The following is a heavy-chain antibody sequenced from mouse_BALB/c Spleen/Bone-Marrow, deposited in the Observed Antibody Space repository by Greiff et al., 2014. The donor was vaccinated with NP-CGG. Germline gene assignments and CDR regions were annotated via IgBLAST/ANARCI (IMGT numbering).Heavy chain of an antibody. D-gene: IGHD2-4*01. CDR3: TRGGLRHYAMDY. CDR2: IHPGSGGT. J-gene: IGHJ4*01. CDR1: GYTFTDYE. V-gene: IGHV1-15*01. Sequence: VKLVESGAELVRPGASVKLSRKALGYTFTDYEMHWVKQTPEHGLEWIGAIHPGSGGTAYNQKFKGKATLTADKSSSTAYMELSSLTSEDSAVYYCTRGGLRHYAMDYWGQGTSVTVSS.